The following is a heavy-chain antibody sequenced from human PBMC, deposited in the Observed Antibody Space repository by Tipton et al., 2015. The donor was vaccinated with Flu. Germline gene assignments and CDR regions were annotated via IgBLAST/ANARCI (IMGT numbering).Heavy chain of an antibody. Sequence: TLSLTCIVSGGSMRSGSFYWSWIRQPAGKGLEWIGRVYSSGRTNYNPSLKSRATISVDTSSSQFSLRVTSVTAADTAVYYCAREKIAASYYYDSSGYTNYFDSWGQGTLVTVSS. CDR2: VYSSGRT. CDR1: GGSMRSGSFY. J-gene: IGHJ4*02. CDR3: AREKIAASYYYDSSGYTNYFDS. V-gene: IGHV4-61*02. D-gene: IGHD3-22*01.